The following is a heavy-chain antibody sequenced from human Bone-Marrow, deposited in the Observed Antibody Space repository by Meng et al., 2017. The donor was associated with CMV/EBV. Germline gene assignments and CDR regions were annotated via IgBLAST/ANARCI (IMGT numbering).Heavy chain of an antibody. CDR1: GFTFGDYA. CDR2: IRSKAYGGTT. Sequence: GSLRLSCTASGFTFGDYAMSWVRQAPGKGLEWVGFIRSKAYGGTTEYAASVKGRFTISRDDSKSIAYLQMNSLKTEDTAVYYCTRMVDVYYDFWSGYYRYFDYWGHGTLVTVSS. J-gene: IGHJ4*01. D-gene: IGHD3-3*01. CDR3: TRMVDVYYDFWSGYYRYFDY. V-gene: IGHV3-49*04.